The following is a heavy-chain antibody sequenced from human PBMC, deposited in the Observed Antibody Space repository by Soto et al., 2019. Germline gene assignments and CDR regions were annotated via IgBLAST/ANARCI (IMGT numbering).Heavy chain of an antibody. D-gene: IGHD3-22*01. V-gene: IGHV1-58*01. J-gene: IGHJ3*02. CDR3: AAVASDYYDSSGYPDAFDI. Sequence: ASVKVSCKASGFTFTSSAVQWVRQARGQRLEWIGWIVVGSGNTNYAQKFQERVTITRDMSTSTAYMELSSLRSEDTAVYYCAAVASDYYDSSGYPDAFDIWGQGTMVTVSS. CDR1: GFTFTSSA. CDR2: IVVGSGNT.